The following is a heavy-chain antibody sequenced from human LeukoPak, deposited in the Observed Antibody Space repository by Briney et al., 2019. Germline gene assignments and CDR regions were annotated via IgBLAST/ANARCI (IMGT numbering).Heavy chain of an antibody. CDR2: IYYSGST. J-gene: IGHJ6*02. CDR1: GGSLSGYF. D-gene: IGHD5-18*01. V-gene: IGHV4-59*01. Sequence: SETLSLTCAVYGGSLSGYFWSWIRQPPGKGLEWIGYIYYSGSTNYNPSLKSRVTISVDTSKNQFSLKLSSVAAADTAVYYCARVKTAGMDVWGQGTTVTVSS. CDR3: ARVKTAGMDV.